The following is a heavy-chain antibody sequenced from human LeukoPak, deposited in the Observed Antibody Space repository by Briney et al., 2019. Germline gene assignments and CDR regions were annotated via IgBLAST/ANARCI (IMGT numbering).Heavy chain of an antibody. J-gene: IGHJ4*02. CDR3: AATTKWELLYYFDY. CDR1: GYTFTGCY. Sequence: GASVKVSCKASGYTFTGCYMHWVRQAPGQGLEWMGWINPNSGGTNYAQKFQGRVTMTRDTSISTAYMELSRLRSDDTAVYYCAATTKWELLYYFDYWGQGTLVTVSS. CDR2: INPNSGGT. V-gene: IGHV1-2*02. D-gene: IGHD1-26*01.